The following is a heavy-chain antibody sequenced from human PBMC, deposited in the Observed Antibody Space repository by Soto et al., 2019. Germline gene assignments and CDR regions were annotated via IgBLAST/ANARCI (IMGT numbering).Heavy chain of an antibody. Sequence: SETLSLTCVVSGASISSGGYSWTWIRQPPGKALEWIGYIYYSGGTNYNPSLKSRVTISMDRSNNQFSLRLNSVTAADTAVYYCAREMTAVTATGDWFDPWGQGTLVTVSS. V-gene: IGHV4-30-2*01. J-gene: IGHJ5*02. CDR2: IYYSGGT. CDR1: GASISSGGYS. D-gene: IGHD4-17*01. CDR3: AREMTAVTATGDWFDP.